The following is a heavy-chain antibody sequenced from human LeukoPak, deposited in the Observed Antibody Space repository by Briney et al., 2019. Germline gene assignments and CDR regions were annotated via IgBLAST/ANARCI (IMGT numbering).Heavy chain of an antibody. Sequence: GGSLRLSCAASGFTFSSYAMAWIRQAPGKGLEWVSTVTNSGSSTSYADSVKGRFTISRDNSKNTLFLQMNSLRAEDTAVYYCAKEDYGGNSKTFDIWGQGTMVTVSS. D-gene: IGHD4-23*01. CDR3: AKEDYGGNSKTFDI. CDR1: GFTFSSYA. J-gene: IGHJ3*02. CDR2: VTNSGSST. V-gene: IGHV3-23*01.